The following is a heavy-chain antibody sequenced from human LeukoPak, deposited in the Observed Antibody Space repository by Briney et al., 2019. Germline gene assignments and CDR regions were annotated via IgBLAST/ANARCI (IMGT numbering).Heavy chain of an antibody. Sequence: SVKVSCKASGGTFSSYAISWVRPAPGQGLEWMGGIIPIFGTANYAQKFQGRVTITADESTSTAYMELSSLRSEDTAVYYCVSLQGDTGDDYWGQGTLVTVSS. CDR2: IIPIFGTA. CDR1: GGTFSSYA. J-gene: IGHJ4*02. D-gene: IGHD3-16*01. CDR3: VSLQGDTGDDY. V-gene: IGHV1-69*13.